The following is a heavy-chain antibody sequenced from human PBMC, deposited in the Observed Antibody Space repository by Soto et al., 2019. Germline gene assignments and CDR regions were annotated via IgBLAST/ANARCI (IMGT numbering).Heavy chain of an antibody. CDR2: ISSSSSYT. CDR3: AREALAAAHFDY. J-gene: IGHJ4*02. CDR1: GFIFSDYY. V-gene: IGHV3-11*06. Sequence: PGGSLRLYCAASGFIFSDYYMNWVRQAPGKGLEWISYISSSSSYTHYADSVKGRFTISRDNAKNSLYLQVSSLRAEDTAVYYCAREALAAAHFDYWGQGTLVTVSS. D-gene: IGHD6-13*01.